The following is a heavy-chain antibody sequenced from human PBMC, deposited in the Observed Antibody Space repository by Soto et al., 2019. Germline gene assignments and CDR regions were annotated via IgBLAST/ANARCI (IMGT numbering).Heavy chain of an antibody. CDR2: IKPDGSAT. CDR3: ARAGYCGPGCYYYLEY. D-gene: IGHD2-21*02. Sequence: EVQLVESGGGLVQPGGSLRLSCAVSGFTFGSYWMNWVRLIPGKGLEWVAYIKPDGSATYYVDSVNRRFTISRDNAKNSLYLHMNSLKVEDTFVYYCARAGYCGPGCYYYLEYWGQGTLVTVSS. CDR1: GFTFGSYW. V-gene: IGHV3-7*01. J-gene: IGHJ4*02.